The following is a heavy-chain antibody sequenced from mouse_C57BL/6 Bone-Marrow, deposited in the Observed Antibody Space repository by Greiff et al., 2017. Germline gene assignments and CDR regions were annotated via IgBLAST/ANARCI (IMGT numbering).Heavy chain of an antibody. J-gene: IGHJ4*01. CDR3: ARSYDYDDYTVDY. CDR2: MHPNGGSP. CDR1: GYTFTNYW. Sequence: VKLQQPGAELVKPGASVKLSCKASGYTFTNYWMHWVKQRPGQGLEWIGMMHPNGGSPDYNEKFKSEATLSVDKSSRTAYMELSSLTSEDSAFYYCARSYDYDDYTVDYWGQGTSVTVSS. D-gene: IGHD2-4*01. V-gene: IGHV1-64*01.